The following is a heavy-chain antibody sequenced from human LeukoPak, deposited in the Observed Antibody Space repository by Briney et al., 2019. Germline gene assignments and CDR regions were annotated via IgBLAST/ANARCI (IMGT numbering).Heavy chain of an antibody. CDR1: GFTFSSYG. J-gene: IGHJ4*02. V-gene: IGHV3-33*01. D-gene: IGHD1-26*01. CDR3: ARGVDSGSCYVMDY. CDR2: IWYDGSNK. Sequence: QPGRSLRLSCAASGFTFSSYGMHWVRQAPGKGLEWVAVIWYDGSNKYYADSVKGRFTISRDNSKNTLYLQMNSLRAEDTAVYYCARGVDSGSCYVMDYWGQGTLVTVSS.